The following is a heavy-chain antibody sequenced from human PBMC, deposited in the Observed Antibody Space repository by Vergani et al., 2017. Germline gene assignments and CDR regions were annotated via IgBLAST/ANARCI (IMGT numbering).Heavy chain of an antibody. CDR1: GFSFRNAW. V-gene: IGHV3-15*07. CDR3: TTYPRYCGDGSCYWLRDHHYYGMDV. J-gene: IGHJ6*02. D-gene: IGHD2-21*01. Sequence: EVQLVESGGGIVKPGGSLRLSCVASGFSFRNAWMNWVRRTPGKGLEGVGRIKSTFDRGTTDYAAAVKGRFTISRDDSKNTLFLQMNGLKTEDIGVYYCTTYPRYCGDGSCYWLRDHHYYGMDVWGQGTTVTVSS. CDR2: IKSTFDRGTT.